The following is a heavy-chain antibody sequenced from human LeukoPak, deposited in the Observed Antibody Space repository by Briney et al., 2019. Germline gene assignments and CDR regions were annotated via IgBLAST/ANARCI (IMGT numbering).Heavy chain of an antibody. CDR1: GFTFRSTA. D-gene: IGHD3-16*01. Sequence: TSVKVSCKASGFTFRSTAMQWVRQARGQPLEWIGWIVVGSGNTNYAQNFQERVTITRDMSTSTAYMELSSLRSEDTAVYYCAADPGMLTSYFEYWGQETLVTVSS. CDR3: AADPGMLTSYFEY. V-gene: IGHV1-58*02. J-gene: IGHJ4*02. CDR2: IVVGSGNT.